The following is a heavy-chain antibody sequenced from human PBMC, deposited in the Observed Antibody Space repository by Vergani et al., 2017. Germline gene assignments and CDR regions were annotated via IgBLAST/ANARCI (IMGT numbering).Heavy chain of an antibody. CDR1: GFTFSSYE. Sequence: EVHLEESGGGLVQPGGSLRLSCAASGFTFSSYEMNWVRQAPGKGLEWVASIKRDGTETFYVDSVKGRFTISRDNAKTTLYLQMNSLRDEDRGVYYCARISGGSAPYLHYWGQGTLVTVAS. CDR2: IKRDGTET. CDR3: ARISGGSAPYLHY. D-gene: IGHD2-15*01. V-gene: IGHV3-7*01. J-gene: IGHJ1*01.